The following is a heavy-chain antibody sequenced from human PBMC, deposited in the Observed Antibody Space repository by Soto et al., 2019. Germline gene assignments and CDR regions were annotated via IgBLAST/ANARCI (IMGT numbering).Heavy chain of an antibody. Sequence: QVQLVESGGGLVKPGGSLRLSCAASGFSFSDYYMTWIRQAPGKGLEWVSYITSLGNNIYYADSVKGRFTISRDNAKNSLLLQMNSLTAEDTAVYYCARVEYSSGPNFDYWGQGALVTVSS. CDR1: GFSFSDYY. D-gene: IGHD6-19*01. CDR2: ITSLGNNI. J-gene: IGHJ4*02. V-gene: IGHV3-11*01. CDR3: ARVEYSSGPNFDY.